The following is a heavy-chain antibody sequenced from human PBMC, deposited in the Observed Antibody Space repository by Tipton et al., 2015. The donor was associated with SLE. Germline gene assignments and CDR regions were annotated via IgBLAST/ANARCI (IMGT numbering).Heavy chain of an antibody. CDR1: GGSISSSSYY. V-gene: IGHV4-61*05. J-gene: IGHJ3*02. Sequence: LRLSCTVSGGSISSSSYYWGWIRQPPGKGLEWIGYIYYSGSTNYNPSLKSRVTISVDTSKNQFSLKLSSVTAADTAVYYCARLRDSSSPAFDIWGQGTMVTVSS. CDR3: ARLRDSSSPAFDI. CDR2: IYYSGST. D-gene: IGHD6-13*01.